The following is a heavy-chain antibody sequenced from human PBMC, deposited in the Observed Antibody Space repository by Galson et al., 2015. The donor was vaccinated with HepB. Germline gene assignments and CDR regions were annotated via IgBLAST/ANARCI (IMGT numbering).Heavy chain of an antibody. J-gene: IGHJ6*02. D-gene: IGHD6-19*01. Sequence: SLRLSCAASGFPFSSYGMHWVRQAPGKGLEWVAFIRYDGSNKYYADSVKGRFTISRDNSKNTLYLQMNSLRPEDTAVYYCAKEWGSSGYPTGMDVWGQGTTVTVSS. V-gene: IGHV3-30*02. CDR3: AKEWGSSGYPTGMDV. CDR2: IRYDGSNK. CDR1: GFPFSSYG.